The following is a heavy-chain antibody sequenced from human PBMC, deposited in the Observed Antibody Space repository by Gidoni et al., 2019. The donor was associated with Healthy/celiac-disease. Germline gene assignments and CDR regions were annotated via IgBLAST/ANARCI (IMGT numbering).Heavy chain of an antibody. D-gene: IGHD3-22*01. CDR3: AKVGNYYDSSGWSAFDI. V-gene: IGHV3-23*01. J-gene: IGHJ3*02. CDR2: ISGSGGST. CDR1: GFPFRSYA. Sequence: EVQLLESGGGLVQPGGSLRLSCAASGFPFRSYAMSWVRQAPGKGLEWVSAISGSGGSTYYADSVKGRFTISRDNSKNTLYLQMNRLRAEDTAVYYCAKVGNYYDSSGWSAFDIWGQGTMVTVSS.